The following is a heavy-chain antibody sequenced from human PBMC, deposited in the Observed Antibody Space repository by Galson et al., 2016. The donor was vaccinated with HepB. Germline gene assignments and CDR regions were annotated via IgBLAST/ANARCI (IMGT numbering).Heavy chain of an antibody. CDR1: GYTFASYW. CDR3: ARALTGSYDFWCAIYNYSASDV. V-gene: IGHV5-51*01. D-gene: IGHD3-3*01. J-gene: IGHJ6*02. CDR2: IYPGDFDI. Sequence: QSGAEVKKAGESLKISCKGSGYTFASYWIGWVRQMPGKGLEWMGIIYPGDFDIRYGPSFQGHVTISVDKSISTAFLQWSSLEASDTAMYYCARALTGSYDFWCAIYNYSASDVWGQGTAVIVS.